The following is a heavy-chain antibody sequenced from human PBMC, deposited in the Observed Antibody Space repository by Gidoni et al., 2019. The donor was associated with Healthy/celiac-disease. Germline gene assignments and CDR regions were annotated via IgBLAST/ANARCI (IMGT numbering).Heavy chain of an antibody. V-gene: IGHV3-48*02. CDR3: ARDLPPYSSSWYGRETGMDV. D-gene: IGHD6-13*01. Sequence: EVQLVESGGGLVQPGGYLRLSCAASGFTFSSYSMNWVRQAPGKGLECVSYISSSSSTIYYADSVKGRFTISRDNAKNSLYLQMNSLRDEDTAVYYCARDLPPYSSSWYGRETGMDVWGQGTTVTISS. CDR2: ISSSSSTI. J-gene: IGHJ6*02. CDR1: GFTFSSYS.